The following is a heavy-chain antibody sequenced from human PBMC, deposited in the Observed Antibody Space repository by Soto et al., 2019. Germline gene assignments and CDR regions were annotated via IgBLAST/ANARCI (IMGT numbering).Heavy chain of an antibody. CDR2: IYSGGST. D-gene: IGHD3-10*01. Sequence: QVQLQESGPGLVKPSETLSLTCTVSGDSINTYYWSWIRQPAGKGLEWIGRIYSGGSTNYNPSLKSRVTMSLDTSKNQFSLKLTSVAAADPAVYYCARGPGGFGDFSLDYWGQGPLVTVSS. V-gene: IGHV4-4*07. J-gene: IGHJ4*02. CDR1: GDSINTYY. CDR3: ARGPGGFGDFSLDY.